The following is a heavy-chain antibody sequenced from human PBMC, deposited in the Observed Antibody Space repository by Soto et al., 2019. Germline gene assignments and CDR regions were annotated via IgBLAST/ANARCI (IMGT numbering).Heavy chain of an antibody. J-gene: IGHJ5*02. CDR1: GYTFTNFG. CDR2: ISAYTDTP. Sequence: QVQLVQSGAEVKKPGASVKVSCRASGYTFTNFGVTWVRRAPGQGLEWMGWISAYTDTPNYAHKFQGRVTMTIDTSTSTAYMDLRSLTSDDPAVYYCARVIPGVEAWFDPWGQGTLVTVSS. CDR3: ARVIPGVEAWFDP. V-gene: IGHV1-18*01. D-gene: IGHD2-2*01.